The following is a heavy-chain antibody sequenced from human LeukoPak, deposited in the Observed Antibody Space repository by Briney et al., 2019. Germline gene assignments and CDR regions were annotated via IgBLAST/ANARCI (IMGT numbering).Heavy chain of an antibody. D-gene: IGHD4-17*01. V-gene: IGHV4-39*01. J-gene: IGHJ4*02. CDR1: GGSISSSGFY. CDR2: IYFSGST. CDR3: ATTYGDYGIQYYFDY. Sequence: KASETLSLTCTVSGGSISSSGFYWGWIRQPPGKGLEWIGNIYFSGSTYYNPSLKSRVTISVDTSKNQFSLKLSSVTAADTAVYYCATTYGDYGIQYYFDYWGQGTLVTVSS.